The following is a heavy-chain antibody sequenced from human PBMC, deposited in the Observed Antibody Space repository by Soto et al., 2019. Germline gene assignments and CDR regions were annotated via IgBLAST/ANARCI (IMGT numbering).Heavy chain of an antibody. J-gene: IGHJ6*02. CDR1: GGTFSSYA. CDR2: FIPIFGTA. CDR3: ARGFWPVNHVVVVPASPRYYYYGMDV. V-gene: IGHV1-69*01. D-gene: IGHD2-15*01. Sequence: QVQLVQSGAEVKKPGSSGKVSCKASGGTFSSYAISWVRQAPGQGLEWMGGFIPIFGTANYAQKFEGRVTFTADQSASTGYMELSSLRSEDTAVYYCARGFWPVNHVVVVPASPRYYYYGMDVWGQGTAVTVSS.